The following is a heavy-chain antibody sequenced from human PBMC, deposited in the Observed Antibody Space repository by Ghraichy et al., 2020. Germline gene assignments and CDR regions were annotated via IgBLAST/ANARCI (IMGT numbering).Heavy chain of an antibody. V-gene: IGHV3-23*01. Sequence: GGSLRLSCAASEFTFSSYAMGWVRQAPGKGLEWVSAISGSGDTTYYADSVKGRFTISRDNSKDTLYLHMDSLRVEDTAIYYCAKDDTVTGYCPDGICSPFDYWGQGTLVTVSS. CDR1: EFTFSSYA. J-gene: IGHJ4*02. CDR2: ISGSGDTT. D-gene: IGHD2-8*01. CDR3: AKDDTVTGYCPDGICSPFDY.